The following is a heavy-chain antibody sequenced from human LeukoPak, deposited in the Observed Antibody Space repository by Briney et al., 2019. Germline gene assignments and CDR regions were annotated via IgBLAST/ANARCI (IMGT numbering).Heavy chain of an antibody. CDR1: GYTFTSYG. CDR2: ISAYNGNT. Sequence: ASVKVSCKASGYTFTSYGISWVRQAPGQGLEWMGWISAYNGNTNYAQKLQGRVTMTTDTSTSTAYMELRSLRSGDTAVYYCAREYMVRGVIITYYGMDVWGQGTTVTVSS. CDR3: AREYMVRGVIITYYGMDV. D-gene: IGHD3-10*01. V-gene: IGHV1-18*01. J-gene: IGHJ6*02.